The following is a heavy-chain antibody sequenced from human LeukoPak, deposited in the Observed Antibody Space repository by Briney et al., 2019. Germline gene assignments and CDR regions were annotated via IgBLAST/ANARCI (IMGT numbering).Heavy chain of an antibody. CDR3: ARAGGGSYDFWSGYRNWFDP. CDR2: ISYDGSNK. D-gene: IGHD3-3*01. CDR1: GFTFSSYA. Sequence: GRSLRLSCAASGFTFSSYAMHWVRQAPGKGLEWVAVISYDGSNKYYADSVKGRFTISRDNSKNTLYLQMNSLRAEDTAVYYWARAGGGSYDFWSGYRNWFDPWGQGTLVTVSS. J-gene: IGHJ5*02. V-gene: IGHV3-30*01.